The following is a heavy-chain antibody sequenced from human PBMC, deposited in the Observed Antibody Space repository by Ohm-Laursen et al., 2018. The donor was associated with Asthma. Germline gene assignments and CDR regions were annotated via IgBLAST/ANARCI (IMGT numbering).Heavy chain of an antibody. V-gene: IGHV3-53*01. CDR2: IYPGGAT. Sequence: SLRLSCAASGFSVSRHFMNWIRQGPEKGLEWVSDIYPGGATFYADSVKGRFTISRDDSKNTLNLQMSSLRGDDTAVYYCSRVKQFSSAFDIWGQGTMVTVSS. J-gene: IGHJ3*02. D-gene: IGHD5-24*01. CDR3: SRVKQFSSAFDI. CDR1: GFSVSRHF.